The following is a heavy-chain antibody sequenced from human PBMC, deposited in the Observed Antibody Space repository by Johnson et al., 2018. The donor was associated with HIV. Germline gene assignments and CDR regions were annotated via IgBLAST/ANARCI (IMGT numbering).Heavy chain of an antibody. CDR2: TSWNSGST. CDR3: AKDMGRYSSSSAAFDI. V-gene: IGHV3-9*01. D-gene: IGHD6-6*01. CDR1: GFTVSSNY. J-gene: IGHJ3*02. Sequence: VQLVESGGGLIQPGGSLRLSCAASGFTVSSNYMSWVRQAPGKGLEWVSGTSWNSGSTGYADSLKGRFTISRDNAKNSLYLQMNSLRAEDTALYYCAKDMGRYSSSSAAFDIWGQGTMVIVSS.